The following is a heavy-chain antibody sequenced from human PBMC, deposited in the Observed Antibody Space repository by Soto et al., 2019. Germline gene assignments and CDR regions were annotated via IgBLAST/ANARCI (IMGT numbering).Heavy chain of an antibody. Sequence: GWSLRLACVSSAFSFTDYSMTWVRQGPGSGLEWVATLTRTGTTFYADSVKGRFTISRDNSRNTLSLQMYSLRAEDTARYYCAKRATTVPTPGNYFDCWGQGTLVTVSS. CDR1: AFSFTDYS. CDR2: LTRTGTT. J-gene: IGHJ4*02. V-gene: IGHV3-23*01. CDR3: AKRATTVPTPGNYFDC. D-gene: IGHD2-15*01.